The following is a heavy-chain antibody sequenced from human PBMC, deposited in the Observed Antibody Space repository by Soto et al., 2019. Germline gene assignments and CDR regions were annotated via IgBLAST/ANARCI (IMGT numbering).Heavy chain of an antibody. CDR2: VSPKTGET. Sequence: QVQLVQSGSEVKKPGASVTVSCKASGYPFTGYYIHWVRQAPGQGPEWMGWVSPKTGETNYVQKFQGRVTMTTETSTSTAYLELTRLRSDDTAVYYCARRPMWRQVAQDYGMDVWGPGTTVTVS. CDR1: GYPFTGYY. CDR3: ARRPMWRQVAQDYGMDV. V-gene: IGHV1-2*02. D-gene: IGHD2-15*01. J-gene: IGHJ6*02.